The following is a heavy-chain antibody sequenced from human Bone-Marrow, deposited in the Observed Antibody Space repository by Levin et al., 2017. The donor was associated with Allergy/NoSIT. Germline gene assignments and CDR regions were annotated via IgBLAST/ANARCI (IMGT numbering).Heavy chain of an antibody. Sequence: GESLKISCAASGFTFSDYYMSWIRQAPGKGLEWVSYISSSGSTIYYADSVKGRFTISRDNAKNSLYLQMNSLRAEDTAVYYCARAVHTAMSDWGQGTLVTVSS. V-gene: IGHV3-11*01. CDR1: GFTFSDYY. D-gene: IGHD5-18*01. CDR2: ISSSGSTI. CDR3: ARAVHTAMSD. J-gene: IGHJ4*02.